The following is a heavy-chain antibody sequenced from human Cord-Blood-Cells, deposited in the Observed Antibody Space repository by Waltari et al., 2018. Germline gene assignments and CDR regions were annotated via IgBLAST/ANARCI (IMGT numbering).Heavy chain of an antibody. CDR1: GGSFSGYY. D-gene: IGHD3-3*01. CDR3: ARGDYDLWSGYYCDY. V-gene: IGHV4-34*01. J-gene: IGHJ4*02. CDR2: INHSGST. Sequence: QVQLQQWGAGLLKPSETLSLTCAVYGGSFSGYYWSWIRQPPGQGLEWIGEINHSGSTNYSPSLKRRVTISVDTSKNQFSLKLSSVTAADTAVYYCARGDYDLWSGYYCDYWGQGTLVTVSS.